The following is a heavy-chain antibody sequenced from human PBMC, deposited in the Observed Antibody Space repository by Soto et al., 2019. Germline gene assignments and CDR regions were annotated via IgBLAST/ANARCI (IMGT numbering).Heavy chain of an antibody. CDR3: VRDNDWAFDF. CDR1: GFTFRNFA. Sequence: EVYLEESGGGLEHPGGSLRLSCVASGFTFRNFAINWVRQAPGKGLEWVAHINRETTMIDYADSVKGRFIVSRDNSKNSLYLQLNSLRVEDTAVYYCVRDNDWAFDFWGQGTLVSVSS. V-gene: IGHV3-48*01. J-gene: IGHJ4*02. CDR2: INRETTMI. D-gene: IGHD3-16*01.